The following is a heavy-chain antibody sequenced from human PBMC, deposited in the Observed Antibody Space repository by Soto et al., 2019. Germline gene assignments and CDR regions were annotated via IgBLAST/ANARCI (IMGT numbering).Heavy chain of an antibody. CDR2: IYSGGST. Sequence: EVQLVETGGGLIQPGGSLRLSCAASGFTVSSNYMSWVRQAPGKGLEWGSVIYSGGSTYYADSVKGRFTISRDNSQNTLYLQMNSLRAEDTAGFYCARDFSSYGDYLDWGQGTLVTVSS. CDR3: ARDFSSYGDYLD. J-gene: IGHJ4*02. CDR1: GFTVSSNY. D-gene: IGHD4-17*01. V-gene: IGHV3-53*02.